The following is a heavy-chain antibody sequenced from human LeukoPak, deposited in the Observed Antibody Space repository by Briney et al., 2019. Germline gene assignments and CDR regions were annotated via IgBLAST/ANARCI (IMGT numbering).Heavy chain of an antibody. J-gene: IGHJ4*02. V-gene: IGHV3-23*01. Sequence: GGSLRLSCAASGFTFSSYAMSWVRQAPGKGLEWVSAISGSGGSTYYADSVKGRFTISRNNSKNTLYLQMNSLRAEDTAVYYCAKDGIVVVTAIFDYWGQGTLVTVSS. D-gene: IGHD2-21*02. CDR2: ISGSGGST. CDR1: GFTFSSYA. CDR3: AKDGIVVVTAIFDY.